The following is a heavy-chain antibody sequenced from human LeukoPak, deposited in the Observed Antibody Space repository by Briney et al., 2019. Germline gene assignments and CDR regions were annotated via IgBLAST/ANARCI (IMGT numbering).Heavy chain of an antibody. Sequence: IPSETLSLTCTVSGGSISSSSYYWGWIRQPPGKGLEWIGSIYYSGSTYYNPSLKSRVTISVDTSKNQFSLKLSSVTAADTAVYYCAKDFVAAAGTTDWGQGTLVTVSS. CDR1: GGSISSSSYY. V-gene: IGHV4-39*02. D-gene: IGHD6-13*01. J-gene: IGHJ4*02. CDR3: AKDFVAAAGTTD. CDR2: IYYSGST.